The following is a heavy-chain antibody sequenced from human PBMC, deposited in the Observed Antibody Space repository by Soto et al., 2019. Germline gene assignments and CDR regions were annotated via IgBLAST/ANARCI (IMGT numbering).Heavy chain of an antibody. CDR3: ARAVKDFWSGYTDYYYGMDV. CDR1: GGTFSGYA. J-gene: IGHJ6*02. V-gene: IGHV1-69*13. Sequence: GASVKVSCKASGGTFSGYAISWVRQAPGQGLEWMGGIIPIFGTANYAQKFQGRVTITADESTSTAYMELSSLRSEDTAVYYCARAVKDFWSGYTDYYYGMDVWGQGTTVTVSS. D-gene: IGHD3-3*01. CDR2: IIPIFGTA.